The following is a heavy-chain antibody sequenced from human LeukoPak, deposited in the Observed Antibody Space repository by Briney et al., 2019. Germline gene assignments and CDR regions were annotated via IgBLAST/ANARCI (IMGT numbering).Heavy chain of an antibody. D-gene: IGHD6-19*01. CDR3: ARVLAVAGTLHYYYGMDV. CDR1: GYTFTSYG. Sequence: GASVKVSCKASGYTFTSYGISWVRQAPGQGLEWMGWISAYNGNTNYAQKLQGRVTMTTDTSTSTAYMELRSLRSDDTAVYYCARVLAVAGTLHYYYGMDVWGQGTTVTVSS. V-gene: IGHV1-18*01. J-gene: IGHJ6*02. CDR2: ISAYNGNT.